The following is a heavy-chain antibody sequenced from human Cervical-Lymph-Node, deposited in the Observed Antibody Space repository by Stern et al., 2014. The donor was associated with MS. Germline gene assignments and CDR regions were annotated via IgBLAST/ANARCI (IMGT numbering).Heavy chain of an antibody. CDR3: AGASDGNSWFGSVWSPFHY. Sequence: VQLVESGGGVVQPGRSLRLSCAASGFTFITYSMHWVRQAPGKGLEWVAVISSDGSNKWYADSVEGRITISRDNSKNTVYLQMNSLTTEDTAVYYCAGASDGNSWFGSVWSPFHYWGQGTLVTVSS. CDR1: GFTFITYS. V-gene: IGHV3-30*04. CDR2: ISSDGSNK. J-gene: IGHJ4*02. D-gene: IGHD6-13*01.